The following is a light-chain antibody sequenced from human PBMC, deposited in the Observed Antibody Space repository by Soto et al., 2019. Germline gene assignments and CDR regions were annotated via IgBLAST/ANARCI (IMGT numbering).Light chain of an antibody. CDR1: QSVSSN. CDR3: QQYNDWPLT. V-gene: IGKV3-15*01. CDR2: GAF. Sequence: EIVMTQSPVTLSVSPGERVTLSCRASQSVSSNLAWYQQTTGQAPSLLIYGAFTRDTGIPARFSGTGSWTEFTLPISRLQSEDFQLYYCQQYNDWPLTFGQGTKVDIK. J-gene: IGKJ1*01.